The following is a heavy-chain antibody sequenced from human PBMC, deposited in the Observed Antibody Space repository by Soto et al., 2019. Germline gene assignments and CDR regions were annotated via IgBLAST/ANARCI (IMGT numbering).Heavy chain of an antibody. Sequence: KTSETLSLTCTVSGGSISSGDYYWSWIRQPPGKGLEWIGYIYYSGSTYYNPSLKSRVTISVDTSKDQFSLKLSSVTAADTAVYYCASTNYPKLRYFDWLGVWFDPWGQGTLVTVSS. CDR1: GGSISSGDYY. J-gene: IGHJ5*02. D-gene: IGHD3-9*01. CDR3: ASTNYPKLRYFDWLGVWFDP. CDR2: IYYSGST. V-gene: IGHV4-30-4*01.